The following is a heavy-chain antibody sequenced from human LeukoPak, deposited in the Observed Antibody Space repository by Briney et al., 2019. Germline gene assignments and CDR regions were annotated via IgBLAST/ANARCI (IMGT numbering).Heavy chain of an antibody. CDR2: IYTSGST. D-gene: IGHD3-3*01. CDR1: GGSISSGSYY. Sequence: SETLSLTCTVSGGSISSGSYYWSWIRQPAGTGLEWLGRIYTSGSTNYNPSLKSRVTISVDTSKNQFSLKLSSVTAADTAVYYCAREGYYDFWSGYLSWFDPWGQGTLVTVSS. CDR3: AREGYYDFWSGYLSWFDP. J-gene: IGHJ5*02. V-gene: IGHV4-61*02.